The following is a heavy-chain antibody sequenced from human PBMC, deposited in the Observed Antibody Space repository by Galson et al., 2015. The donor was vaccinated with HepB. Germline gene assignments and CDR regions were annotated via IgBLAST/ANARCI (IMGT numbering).Heavy chain of an antibody. CDR1: GFTFSNYW. D-gene: IGHD6-19*01. CDR3: AGDTGWAFCH. CDR2: IKQDGSAK. J-gene: IGHJ4*02. Sequence: SLRLSCAGSGFTFSNYWMTWFRQAPGKGLEWVATIKQDGSAKYYLDSVKDRFTISRDNAESSMYVPMNSLRVEDTAIYYCAGDTGWAFCHWGQGTLVTVSS. V-gene: IGHV3-7*01.